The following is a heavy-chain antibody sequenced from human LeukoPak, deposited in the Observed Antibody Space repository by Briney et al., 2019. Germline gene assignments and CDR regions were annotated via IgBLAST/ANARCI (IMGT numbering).Heavy chain of an antibody. CDR2: ISGSGGST. D-gene: IGHD2-2*01. V-gene: IGHV3-23*01. CDR1: EFTLSSYA. Sequence: GAPRLSCAAPEFTLSSYALSWVRPAPGKGLGWVSAISGSGGSTYYADSVKGRFTISRDNAKNSLYLQKNRLRAADTAVYYCARSHSYCSSTSCFLAYYYYGMDVWGQGTTVTVSS. J-gene: IGHJ6*02. CDR3: ARSHSYCSSTSCFLAYYYYGMDV.